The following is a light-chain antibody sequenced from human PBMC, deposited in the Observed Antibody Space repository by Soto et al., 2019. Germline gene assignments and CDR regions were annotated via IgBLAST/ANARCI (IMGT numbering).Light chain of an antibody. Sequence: EIVLTQSPDTLSLSPGERATLSCGASQNVNINSLAWYQQKAGQPPRLLIYGPSTRATDVPDRFSGSGSGTDFVLTISRLDPEDCGMYYCQQYGGLPFTFGPGTRVDIK. CDR2: GPS. CDR1: QNVNINS. V-gene: IGKV3-20*01. J-gene: IGKJ3*01. CDR3: QQYGGLPFT.